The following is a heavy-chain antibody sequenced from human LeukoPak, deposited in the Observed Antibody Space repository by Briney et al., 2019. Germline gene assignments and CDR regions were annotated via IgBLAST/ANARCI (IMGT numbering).Heavy chain of an antibody. CDR1: GFTVSSNC. V-gene: IGHV3-66*02. CDR2: IYSGGST. J-gene: IGHJ4*02. CDR3: ARVREATTYYFDY. D-gene: IGHD5-12*01. Sequence: PGGSLRLSCAASGFTVSSNCMSWVRQAPGKGLEWVSVIYSGGSTFYADSVKGRFTISRDNSKNTLYLQMNSLRAEDTAVYYCARVREATTYYFDYWGQGTLVTVSS.